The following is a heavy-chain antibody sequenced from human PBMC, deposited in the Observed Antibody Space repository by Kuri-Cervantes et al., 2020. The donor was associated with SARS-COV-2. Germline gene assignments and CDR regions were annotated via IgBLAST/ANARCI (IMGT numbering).Heavy chain of an antibody. CDR1: GLTFSSYS. CDR2: ISSSSSTI. V-gene: IGHV3-48*02. Sequence: ETLSLTCAASGLTFSSYSMNWVRQAPGKGLEWVSYISSSSSTIYYADSVKGRSTISRDNAKNSLYLQMNSLRDEDTAVYYCARDGGGYYDSSGYYGQLGFDYWGQGTLVTVSS. D-gene: IGHD3-22*01. CDR3: ARDGGGYYDSSGYYGQLGFDY. J-gene: IGHJ4*02.